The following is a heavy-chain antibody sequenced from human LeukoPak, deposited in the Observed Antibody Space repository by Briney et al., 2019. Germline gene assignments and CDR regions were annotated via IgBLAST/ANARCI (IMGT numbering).Heavy chain of an antibody. V-gene: IGHV3-21*01. CDR3: ARASGDTVDTTTMGSY. J-gene: IGHJ4*02. CDR2: ISSSSAYI. Sequence: PGGALRLLCVASAFTLSTDIMNWARWAPGKGLERVSSISSSSAYIYYADSVKGRFTISRDNAKNSLYLQMNSLRAEDTAVYYCARASGDTVDTTTMGSYWGQGTLVTVSS. D-gene: IGHD5-18*01. CDR1: AFTLSTDI.